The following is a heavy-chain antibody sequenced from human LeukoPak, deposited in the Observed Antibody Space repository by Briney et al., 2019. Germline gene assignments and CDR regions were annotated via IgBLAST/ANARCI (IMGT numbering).Heavy chain of an antibody. CDR3: AKEYRLVAVTGTSYFDY. CDR2: ILYDGSNK. Sequence: GGSLRLSCAASGFTFSSYGMHWVRQAPGKGLEWVALILYDGSNKYYADSVKGRFTLSRDNSKNTLYLQMNSLRVEDTAVYYCAKEYRLVAVTGTSYFDYWGQGTLVTVSS. J-gene: IGHJ4*02. D-gene: IGHD6-19*01. CDR1: GFTFSSYG. V-gene: IGHV3-30*18.